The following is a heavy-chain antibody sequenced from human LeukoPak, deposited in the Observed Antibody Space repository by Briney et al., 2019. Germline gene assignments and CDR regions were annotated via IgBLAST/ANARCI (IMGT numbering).Heavy chain of an antibody. CDR2: IYSGGST. CDR3: AREGEGPPRGDSSFDI. V-gene: IGHV3-53*01. Sequence: PGGSLRLSCAASGFTVSSNYMSWVRQAPGKGLEWVSVIYSGGSTYYADSVKGRFTISRDNSKNTLYLQMNSLRAEDTAVYYCAREGEGPPRGDSSFDIWGQGTMVTVSS. D-gene: IGHD3-22*01. CDR1: GFTVSSNY. J-gene: IGHJ3*02.